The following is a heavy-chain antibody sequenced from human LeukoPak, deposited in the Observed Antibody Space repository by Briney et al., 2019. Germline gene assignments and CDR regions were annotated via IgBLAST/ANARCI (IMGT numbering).Heavy chain of an antibody. D-gene: IGHD6-19*01. Sequence: ASVKVSCKASGYTFTGYYMHWVRQVPGQGLEWMGWINPNSGGTNYAQKFQGRVTMTRDTSISTAYMELSRLRSDDTAVYYCARVALSTGYSSGWYVYWGQGTLVTVSS. CDR1: GYTFTGYY. CDR2: INPNSGGT. J-gene: IGHJ4*02. CDR3: ARVALSTGYSSGWYVY. V-gene: IGHV1-2*02.